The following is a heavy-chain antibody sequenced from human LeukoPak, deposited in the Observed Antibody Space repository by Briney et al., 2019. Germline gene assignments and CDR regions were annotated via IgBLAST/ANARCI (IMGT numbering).Heavy chain of an antibody. Sequence: GGALRLSCAASGFTFSSYDMHWGRHATGKRLEWGSAIGTAGDTYYPGSLQGRFTTSRENAKNSLYLQMNSLRAGDTAVYYCARGRPGYSSSWLPIPFDYWGQGTLVTVSS. D-gene: IGHD6-13*01. CDR2: IGTAGDT. CDR1: GFTFSSYD. CDR3: ARGRPGYSSSWLPIPFDY. J-gene: IGHJ4*02. V-gene: IGHV3-13*01.